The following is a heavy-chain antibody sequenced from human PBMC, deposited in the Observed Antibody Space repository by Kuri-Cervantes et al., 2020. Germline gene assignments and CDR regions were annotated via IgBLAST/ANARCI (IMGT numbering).Heavy chain of an antibody. V-gene: IGHV3-48*04. D-gene: IGHD3-3*01. CDR2: ISSSGSTI. Sequence: GESLKISCAASGSTFSLYSMNWLRQAPGKGLEWVSYISSSGSTIYYADSVKGRFTISRDNAKNSLYLQMNSLRAEDTAVYYCARGKYDFWSGTPLDYWGQGTLVTVSS. CDR3: ARGKYDFWSGTPLDY. CDR1: GSTFSLYS. J-gene: IGHJ4*02.